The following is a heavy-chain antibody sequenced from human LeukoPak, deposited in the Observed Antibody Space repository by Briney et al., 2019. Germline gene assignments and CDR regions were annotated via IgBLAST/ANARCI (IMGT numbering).Heavy chain of an antibody. V-gene: IGHV3-23*01. D-gene: IGHD5-18*01. J-gene: IGHJ3*02. CDR3: AKLQLWSHFGAFDT. CDR1: GFTFSSYA. Sequence: SGGSLRLSCAASGFTFSSYAMSWVRQAPGKGLEWVSAISGSGGSTYYADSVKGRFTISRDNSKNTLYLQMNSLRAEDTAVYYCAKLQLWSHFGAFDTWGQGTMVTVSS. CDR2: ISGSGGST.